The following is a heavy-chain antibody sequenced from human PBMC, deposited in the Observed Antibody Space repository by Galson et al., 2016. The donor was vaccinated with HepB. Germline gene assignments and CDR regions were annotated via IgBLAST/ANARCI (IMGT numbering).Heavy chain of an antibody. V-gene: IGHV4-4*02. D-gene: IGHD3-10*01. J-gene: IGHJ4*02. Sequence: SLRLSCAASGFSFSHAWMAWARQPPGKGLEWIGKIYHGGSTNYNPSLKSRVTISVDKSKNLFSLKMSSVTAADTAVYYCARVGFYGSGNYFDYWGQGTLVTVSA. CDR3: ARVGFYGSGNYFDY. CDR1: GFSFSHAW. CDR2: IYHGGST.